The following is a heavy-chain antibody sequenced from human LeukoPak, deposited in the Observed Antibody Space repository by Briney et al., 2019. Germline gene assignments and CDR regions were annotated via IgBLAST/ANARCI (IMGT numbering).Heavy chain of an antibody. Sequence: ASVKVSCKASGYTFTGYYMHWVRQAPGQGLEWMGWINPNSGGTNYAQKFQGRVTMTRDTSISTAYMELRSLRSDDTAVYYCARDHRALHYYDSSGYYYEFFPYDYWGQGTLVTVSS. CDR3: ARDHRALHYYDSSGYYYEFFPYDY. D-gene: IGHD3-22*01. CDR1: GYTFTGYY. CDR2: INPNSGGT. V-gene: IGHV1-2*02. J-gene: IGHJ4*02.